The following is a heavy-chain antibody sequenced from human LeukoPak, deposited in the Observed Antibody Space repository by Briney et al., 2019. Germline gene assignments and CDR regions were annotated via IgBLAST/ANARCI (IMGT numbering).Heavy chain of an antibody. CDR1: GFTFRSYW. J-gene: IGHJ4*02. CDR3: ARDKTAAGTKYTLKY. Sequence: GGSLRLSCAASGFTFRSYWMSWVRQAPGKGLEWVANIKQDGSEKYYVDSVKGRFTISRDNAKNSLYLQMNSLRAEDTAVYYCARDKTAAGTKYTLKYWGQGTLVTVSS. CDR2: IKQDGSEK. V-gene: IGHV3-7*01. D-gene: IGHD6-13*01.